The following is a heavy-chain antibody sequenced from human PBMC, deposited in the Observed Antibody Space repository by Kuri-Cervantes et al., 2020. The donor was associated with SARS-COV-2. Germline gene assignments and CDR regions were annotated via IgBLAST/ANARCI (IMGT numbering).Heavy chain of an antibody. V-gene: IGHV4-4*07. Sequence: SETLSLTCTASGGSISSYYWSWVRQPAGTGLEWIGRIYTSGSSNYNPSLKSRVTMSVDTSKNQFSLKLSSVTAADTAVYYCARSGSGTNYGMDVWGQGNTVTVSS. CDR3: ARSGSGTNYGMDV. D-gene: IGHD3-10*01. CDR1: GGSISSYY. J-gene: IGHJ6*02. CDR2: IYTSGSS.